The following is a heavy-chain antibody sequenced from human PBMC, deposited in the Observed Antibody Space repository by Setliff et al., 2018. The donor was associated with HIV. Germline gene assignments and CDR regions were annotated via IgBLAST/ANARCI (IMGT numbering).Heavy chain of an antibody. V-gene: IGHV3-30*02. Sequence: PGGSLRLSCAASGSTFSNYGINWVRQAPGKGLEWVAFIRYGSINKYYADSVKGRFTISRDNTRSSLFLHMDSLTAEDTAVYYCARDGDYRSGDYDAFDIWGQGTMVTVSS. CDR1: GSTFSNYG. J-gene: IGHJ3*02. D-gene: IGHD6-25*01. CDR2: IRYGSINK. CDR3: ARDGDYRSGDYDAFDI.